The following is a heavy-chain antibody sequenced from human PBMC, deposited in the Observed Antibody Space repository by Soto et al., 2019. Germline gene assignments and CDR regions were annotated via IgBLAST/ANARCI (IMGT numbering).Heavy chain of an antibody. CDR1: GYGPSNSW. Sequence: GESLKTACQGSGYGPSNSWIGWVRATRREGVEWMGIIYPGDSDTRYTPSFQGQVTFSADRSISTAYLQWTSLTASDTAIYYYASLSGYASYYYYGIDVWGQGTTVTVSS. CDR2: IYPGDSDT. D-gene: IGHD5-12*01. J-gene: IGHJ6*02. V-gene: IGHV5-51*01. CDR3: ASLSGYASYYYYGIDV.